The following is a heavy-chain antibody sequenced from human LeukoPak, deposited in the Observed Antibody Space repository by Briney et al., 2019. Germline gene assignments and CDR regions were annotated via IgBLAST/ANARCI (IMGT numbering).Heavy chain of an antibody. V-gene: IGHV4-59*08. CDR1: GGSIRTYS. D-gene: IGHD3-22*01. J-gene: IGHJ3*02. Sequence: SETLSLTCTVSGGSIRTYSWSWIRQPPGKGLEWVGHFYYSANTDYNPSLKSRVTFSVDTSKNQFSLRLSSATAADTAVYYCARRDSSGYSLYAFDIWGQGTMVTVSS. CDR3: ARRDSSGYSLYAFDI. CDR2: FYYSANT.